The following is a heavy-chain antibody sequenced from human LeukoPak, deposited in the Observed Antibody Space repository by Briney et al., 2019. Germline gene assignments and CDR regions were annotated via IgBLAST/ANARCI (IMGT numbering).Heavy chain of an antibody. CDR1: GYSFTSYW. CDR2: IYPGDSDT. J-gene: IGHJ4*02. V-gene: IGHV5-51*01. D-gene: IGHD3-3*01. Sequence: GESLKISCRGSGYSFTSYWIGWVRQMPGKGLEWMGIIYPGDSDTRYSPSFQGQVTISADKSISTAYLQWSSLKASDTAMYYCARHTDFWSGFFDYWGQGTLVTVSS. CDR3: ARHTDFWSGFFDY.